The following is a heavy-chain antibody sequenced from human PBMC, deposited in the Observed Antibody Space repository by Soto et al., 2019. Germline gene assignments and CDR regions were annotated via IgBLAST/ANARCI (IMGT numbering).Heavy chain of an antibody. Sequence: VGSLRLSCAASGFTFSDYDMSWIRQAPGKGLEWVSYISSTGSTKYYADSVKGRFTMSRDNAKNSLFLQMNSLRAEDTAVYYCARSGFPVAFDIWGQGTMVTVSS. D-gene: IGHD3-10*01. CDR3: ARSGFPVAFDI. V-gene: IGHV3-11*01. J-gene: IGHJ3*02. CDR1: GFTFSDYD. CDR2: ISSTGSTK.